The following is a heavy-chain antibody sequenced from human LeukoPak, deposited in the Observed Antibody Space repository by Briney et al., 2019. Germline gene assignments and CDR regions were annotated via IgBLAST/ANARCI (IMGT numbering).Heavy chain of an antibody. V-gene: IGHV3-23*01. CDR1: GFTFSSYA. D-gene: IGHD4-17*01. Sequence: GGSLRLSCAASGFTFSSYAMSWVRQAPGKGLEWVSGISGSGGSTYNADSVKGRFTISRGNTKNTLYLQMNTLRAEDTAVYYCAKSRGGGDYGEYFDYRGQGTLVTVSS. CDR2: ISGSGGST. CDR3: AKSRGGGDYGEYFDY. J-gene: IGHJ4*02.